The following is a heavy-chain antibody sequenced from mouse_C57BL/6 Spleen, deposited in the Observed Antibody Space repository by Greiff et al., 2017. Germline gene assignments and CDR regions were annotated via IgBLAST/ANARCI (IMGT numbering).Heavy chain of an antibody. D-gene: IGHD4-1*01. CDR3: TQTGDY. Sequence: DVQLQESGAELVRPGASVTLSCTASGFNIKDDYMHWVQHRPEQGLEWIGWIDPENGDTEYASQFQGQATITADTSSNTAYLQRSSLTTEDTAVYDCTQTGDYWGQGTTLTVAS. CDR2: IDPENGDT. CDR1: GFNIKDDY. V-gene: IGHV14-4*01. J-gene: IGHJ2*01.